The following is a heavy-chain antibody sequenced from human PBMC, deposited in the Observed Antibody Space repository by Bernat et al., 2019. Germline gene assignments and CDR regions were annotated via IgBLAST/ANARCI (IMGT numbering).Heavy chain of an antibody. J-gene: IGHJ3*02. V-gene: IGHV1-69*02. CDR3: ATSVSFNTAFDI. CDR2: IIPIVGIV. CDR1: GGTFSSYT. Sequence: QVQLVQSGAEVKKPGSSVKVSCEASGGTFSSYTITGVRQAPGQGLEWMGRIIPIVGIVNYAHNFQGSVTITADKSTSTAYMQLSRLRSEDTSVYYCATSVSFNTAFDIWGQGTVVTVSS.